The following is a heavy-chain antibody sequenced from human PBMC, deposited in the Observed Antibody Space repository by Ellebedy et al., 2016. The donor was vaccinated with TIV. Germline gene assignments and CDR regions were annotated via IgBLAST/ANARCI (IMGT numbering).Heavy chain of an antibody. Sequence: GGSLRLXXAASGFTFSSYAMSWVRQAPGKGLEWVSAISGSGGSTYYADSVKGRFTISRDNSKNTLYLQMNSLRAEDTAVYYCAKAHGDYRYYYYGMDVWGQGTTVTVSS. CDR3: AKAHGDYRYYYYGMDV. CDR1: GFTFSSYA. D-gene: IGHD4-17*01. V-gene: IGHV3-23*01. J-gene: IGHJ6*02. CDR2: ISGSGGST.